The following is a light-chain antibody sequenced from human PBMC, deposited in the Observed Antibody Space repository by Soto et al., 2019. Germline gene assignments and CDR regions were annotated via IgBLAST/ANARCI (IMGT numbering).Light chain of an antibody. CDR1: SGDVGGYNY. Sequence: QSALTQPPSASGSPGQSVTISCTGTSGDVGGYNYVSWYQQHPGKAPKLMIYEVSKRPSGVPDRFSGSKSGTTASLTVSGLQAEDEADYYCRPYAGISNFVVFGVGTKLTVL. CDR3: RPYAGISNFVV. CDR2: EVS. V-gene: IGLV2-8*01. J-gene: IGLJ2*01.